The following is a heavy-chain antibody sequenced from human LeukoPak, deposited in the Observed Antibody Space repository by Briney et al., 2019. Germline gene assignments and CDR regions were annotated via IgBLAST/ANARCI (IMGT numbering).Heavy chain of an antibody. J-gene: IGHJ6*04. Sequence: ASVKVSCKASGYTFTSYGISWVRQAPGQGLEWMGWISAYNGNTNYAQKLQGRVTMTTDPSTSTAYMELRSLRSDDTAVYYCARLTYYDILTGPSGYYYYGMDVWGKGTTVTVSS. CDR2: ISAYNGNT. D-gene: IGHD3-9*01. V-gene: IGHV1-18*04. CDR3: ARLTYYDILTGPSGYYYYGMDV. CDR1: GYTFTSYG.